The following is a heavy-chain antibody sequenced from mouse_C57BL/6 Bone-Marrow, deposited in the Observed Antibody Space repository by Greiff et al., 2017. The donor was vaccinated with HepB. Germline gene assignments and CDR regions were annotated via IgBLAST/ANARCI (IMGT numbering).Heavy chain of an antibody. CDR3: ARGGNYGGDYAMDD. J-gene: IGHJ4*01. CDR1: GYTFTDYY. D-gene: IGHD2-1*01. Sequence: EVQLQQSGPELVKPGASVKISCKASGYTFTDYYMNWVNQSHGKSLEWIGEINPNNGGMCYNQKFKGKATLTVDKSSSTAYMELRSLTSEDSAVYYCARGGNYGGDYAMDDWGQGTSVTVSS. V-gene: IGHV1-26*01. CDR2: INPNNGGM.